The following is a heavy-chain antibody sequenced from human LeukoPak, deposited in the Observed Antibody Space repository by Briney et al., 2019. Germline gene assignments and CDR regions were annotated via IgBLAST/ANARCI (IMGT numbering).Heavy chain of an antibody. CDR3: AKILGRYSYGPVEY. J-gene: IGHJ4*02. CDR1: GFTFSSYA. Sequence: GGSLRLSCAASGFTFSSYAMHWVRQAPGKGLEWVAVISYDGSNKYYADSVKGRFTISRDNSKNTLYLQMNSLRAEDTAVYYCAKILGRYSYGPVEYWGQGTLVTVSS. D-gene: IGHD5-18*01. V-gene: IGHV3-30*04. CDR2: ISYDGSNK.